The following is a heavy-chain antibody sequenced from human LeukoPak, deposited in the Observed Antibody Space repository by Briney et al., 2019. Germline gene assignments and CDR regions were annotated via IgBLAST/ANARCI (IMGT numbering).Heavy chain of an antibody. CDR1: GGSVSGYY. CDR2: IYYSET. J-gene: IGHJ5*02. Sequence: KPSETLSLTCTVSGGSVSGYYWTWVRQPPGKGLEWIGYIYYSETNYNPSLKSRANISLDPSKNQLSLKLTSVTAADTAVYYCARRRNWLDPWGQGTLVTVSS. V-gene: IGHV4-59*08. CDR3: ARRRNWLDP.